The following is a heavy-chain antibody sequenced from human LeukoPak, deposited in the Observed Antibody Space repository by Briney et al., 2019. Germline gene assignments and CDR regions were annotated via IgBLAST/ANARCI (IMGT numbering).Heavy chain of an antibody. CDR3: ASRLKYCSSSSCPDY. CDR2: IYYSGST. CDR1: GYSISRGYY. J-gene: IGHJ4*02. V-gene: IGHV4-38-2*01. D-gene: IGHD2-2*01. Sequence: SETLSLTCAVSGYSISRGYYWGWIRQPPGKGLEWIGSIYYSGSTYYNPSLKSRVTISVDTSKNQFSLKLSSVTAADTAVYYCASRLKYCSSSSCPDYWGQGTLVTVSS.